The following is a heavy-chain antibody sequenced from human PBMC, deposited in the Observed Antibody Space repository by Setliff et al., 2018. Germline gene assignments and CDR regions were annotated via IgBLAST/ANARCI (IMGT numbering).Heavy chain of an antibody. Sequence: ASVKVSCKASGATFSSYGISWVRQAPGQGLEWMGGTIPMFGTPAYAQKFQDRVTITTDESTSTAYMELSSLRSEDTAVYYCARSSGWYDYWGQGTLVTVSS. V-gene: IGHV1-69*05. D-gene: IGHD6-19*01. CDR3: ARSSGWYDY. CDR1: GATFSSYG. CDR2: TIPMFGTP. J-gene: IGHJ4*02.